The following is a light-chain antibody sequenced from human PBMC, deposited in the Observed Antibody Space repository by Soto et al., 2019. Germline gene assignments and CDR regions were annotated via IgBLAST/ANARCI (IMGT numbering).Light chain of an antibody. J-gene: IGLJ1*01. CDR2: KVS. CDR1: SSDVGGYNY. V-gene: IGLV2-14*01. CDR3: SSYTSSSPLYV. Sequence: QSALTQPASVSGSPGQSITISCTGTSSDVGGYNYVSWYQQHPGKAPQLMIYKVSNRPSGVSNRFSGSKSGNTASLSISGLQAADEADYYCSSYTSSSPLYVFGTGTKLTVL.